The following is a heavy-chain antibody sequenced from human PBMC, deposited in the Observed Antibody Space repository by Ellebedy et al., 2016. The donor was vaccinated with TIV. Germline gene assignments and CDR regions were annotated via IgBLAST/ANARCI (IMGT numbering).Heavy chain of an antibody. CDR1: GGSFSGYY. J-gene: IGHJ4*02. Sequence: SETLSLXXAVYGGSFSGYYWSWIRQPPGKGLEWIGEINHSGSTNYNPSLKSRVTISVDTSKNQFSLKLSSVTAADTAVYYCARTGSYGGHFDYWGQGTLVTVSS. V-gene: IGHV4-34*01. CDR3: ARTGSYGGHFDY. D-gene: IGHD3-10*01. CDR2: INHSGST.